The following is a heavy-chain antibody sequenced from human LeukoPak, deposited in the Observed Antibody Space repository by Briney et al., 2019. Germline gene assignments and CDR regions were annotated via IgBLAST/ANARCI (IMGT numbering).Heavy chain of an antibody. CDR3: ARLGQLGQTLRGFDI. V-gene: IGHV5-51*01. J-gene: IGHJ3*02. D-gene: IGHD3-16*01. CDR2: IYPGDSDT. Sequence: GESLKISCKVSRYTFTSYWIGWVRQMPGKGLEWMGIIYPGDSDTRYSPSFQGQVTISADKSISTAFLQWNSLTASDTAMYYCARLGQLGQTLRGFDIWGQGTMVIVSS. CDR1: RYTFTSYW.